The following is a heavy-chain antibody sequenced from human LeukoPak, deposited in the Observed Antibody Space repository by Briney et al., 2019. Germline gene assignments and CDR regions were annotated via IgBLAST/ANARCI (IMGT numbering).Heavy chain of an antibody. D-gene: IGHD2-15*01. V-gene: IGHV5-51*01. CDR3: ARRRCSGGSCYPFDP. CDR2: IYPGDSDT. CDR1: GYSFTSYW. Sequence: GESLKISCKGSGYSFTSYWIGWVRQMPGKGLEWMGIIYPGDSDTRYSPSFQGQVTISADKSISTAYLQWSSLKASDTATYYCARRRCSGGSCYPFDPWGQGTLVTVSS. J-gene: IGHJ5*02.